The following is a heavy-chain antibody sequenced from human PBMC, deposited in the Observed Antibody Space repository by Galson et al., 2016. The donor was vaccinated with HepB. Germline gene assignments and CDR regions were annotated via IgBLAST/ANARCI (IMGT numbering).Heavy chain of an antibody. J-gene: IGHJ5*02. V-gene: IGHV2-5*02. Sequence: PALVKPTQTLTLTCTFSGFSLSFNEVGVGWIRQPPGKALEWLALMNWDDDKRSRPSLPSRLTITKDTSKNQVVLKVTNVDTLDTGTYYCAHYCSGGSCYPDWFDPWGQGTLVTVSS. CDR2: MNWDDDK. D-gene: IGHD2-15*01. CDR1: GFSLSFNEVG. CDR3: AHYCSGGSCYPDWFDP.